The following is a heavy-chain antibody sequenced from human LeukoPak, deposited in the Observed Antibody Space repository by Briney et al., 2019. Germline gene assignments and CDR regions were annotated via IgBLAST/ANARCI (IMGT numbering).Heavy chain of an antibody. CDR3: ARDDLEGAYYFDY. CDR2: ISSSSSYI. D-gene: IGHD1-1*01. V-gene: IGHV3-21*01. J-gene: IGHJ4*02. CDR1: GFTFSSYS. Sequence: GGSLRHPCAASGFTFSSYSMNWVRQAPGKGLEWVSSISSSSSYIYYADSVKGRFTISRDNAKNSLYLQMNSLRAEDTAVYYCARDDLEGAYYFDYWGQGTLVTVSS.